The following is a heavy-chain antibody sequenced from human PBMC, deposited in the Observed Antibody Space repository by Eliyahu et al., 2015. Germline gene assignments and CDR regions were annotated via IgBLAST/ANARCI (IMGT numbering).Heavy chain of an antibody. CDR2: IRYDGSNK. CDR3: AKLRHHLYYYGMDV. D-gene: IGHD3-16*01. Sequence: QVQLVESGGGVVQPGGXLXLSCAASGFXXSSYGMHWVRQAPGKGLEXVAFIRYDGSNKYYADSVKGRFTISRDNSKNTLYLQMNSLRAEDTAVYYCAKLRHHLYYYGMDVWGQGTTVTVSS. CDR1: GFXXSSYG. V-gene: IGHV3-30*02. J-gene: IGHJ6*02.